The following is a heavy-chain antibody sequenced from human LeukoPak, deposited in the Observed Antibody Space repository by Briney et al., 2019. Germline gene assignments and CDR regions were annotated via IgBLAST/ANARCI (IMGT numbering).Heavy chain of an antibody. V-gene: IGHV1-18*04. D-gene: IGHD2-2*01. J-gene: IGHJ6*03. Sequence: ASVKVSCKASGYTFTGYYMHWVRQAPGQGLEWMGWISAYNGNTNYAQKLQGRVTMTTDTSTSTAYMELRSLRSDDTAVYYCARDRPHCSSTSCYLNEEYYYYYYYMDVWGKGTTVTISS. CDR1: GYTFTGYY. CDR2: ISAYNGNT. CDR3: ARDRPHCSSTSCYLNEEYYYYYYYMDV.